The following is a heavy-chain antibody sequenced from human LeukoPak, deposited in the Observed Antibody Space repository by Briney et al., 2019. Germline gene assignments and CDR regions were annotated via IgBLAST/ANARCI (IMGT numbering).Heavy chain of an antibody. CDR1: GFTFSSYA. Sequence: GGSLRLSCAASGFTFSSYAMHWVRQAPGKGLEWVAVISYDGSNKYYADSVKGRFTISRDNSKNTLYLQMNSLRAEDTAVYYCARGFDYWGQGTLVTVSS. V-gene: IGHV3-30-3*01. J-gene: IGHJ4*02. CDR2: ISYDGSNK. CDR3: ARGFDY.